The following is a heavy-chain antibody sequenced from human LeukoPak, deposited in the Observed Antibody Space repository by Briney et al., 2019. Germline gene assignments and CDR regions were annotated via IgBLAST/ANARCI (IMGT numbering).Heavy chain of an antibody. J-gene: IGHJ6*02. CDR1: GFTFSMYA. CDR2: ISSDGGST. Sequence: QTWGSLRLSCAASGFTFSMYAMHWVRQAPGKGLEYVSAISSDGGSTYYANSVKGRFTISRDNSKNTLYLQMGSLRAEDMAVYYCVNYGMDVWGQGTTVTVSS. CDR3: VNYGMDV. V-gene: IGHV3-64*01.